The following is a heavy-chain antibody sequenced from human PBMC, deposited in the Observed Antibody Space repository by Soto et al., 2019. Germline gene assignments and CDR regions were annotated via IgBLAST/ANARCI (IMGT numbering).Heavy chain of an antibody. Sequence: QVQLQESGPGLVKPSETLSLTCTVSGGSISSYYWSWIRQPPGKGLEWIGYIYYSGSTNYNPSLKSRVTISVDTSKNQFSLXXXXXXXXXXXXXXXXXXXXXTXYYXDYWGQGTLVTVXS. J-gene: IGHJ4*02. CDR2: IYYSGST. CDR1: GGSISSYY. V-gene: IGHV4-59*01. CDR3: XXXXXXTXYYXDY.